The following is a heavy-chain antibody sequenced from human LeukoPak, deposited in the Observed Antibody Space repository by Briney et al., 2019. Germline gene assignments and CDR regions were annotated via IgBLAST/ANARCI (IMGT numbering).Heavy chain of an antibody. Sequence: SETLSLTCAVYGGSFSGYYWSWIRQPPGKGLEWIGEINHSGSTNYNPSLKSRVTISVDTSKNQFSLKLSSVTAADTAVYYCARGRYYDFSSGYYIPHFDYWGQGTLVTVSS. D-gene: IGHD3-3*01. CDR2: INHSGST. J-gene: IGHJ4*02. CDR3: ARGRYYDFSSGYYIPHFDY. CDR1: GGSFSGYY. V-gene: IGHV4-34*01.